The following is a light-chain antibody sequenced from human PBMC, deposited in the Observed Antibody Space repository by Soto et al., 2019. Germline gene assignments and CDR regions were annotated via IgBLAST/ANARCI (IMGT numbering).Light chain of an antibody. V-gene: IGKV1D-12*01. CDR1: QSISSW. CDR3: QQADTFPIT. J-gene: IGKJ5*01. Sequence: GGRVTITFRASQSISSWLAWYHQKPGKAPKLLISAASTLQSGVPARFSGSGSGTDFTLTISSLQPEDSAIYYCQQADTFPITFGQGTRLEIK. CDR2: AAS.